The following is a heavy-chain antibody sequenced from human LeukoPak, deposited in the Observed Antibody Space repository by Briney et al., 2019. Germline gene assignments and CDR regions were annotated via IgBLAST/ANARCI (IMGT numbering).Heavy chain of an antibody. V-gene: IGHV3-30*03. CDR3: ARFPIQGAFDI. J-gene: IGHJ3*02. D-gene: IGHD5-18*01. Sequence: GGSLRLSCAASGFTFSSYGMHWVRQAPGKGLEWVALISYDGSHKYYADSVKGRFTISRDNSKNTLYLQMNSLRAEDTAVYYCARFPIQGAFDIWGQGTMVTVSS. CDR2: ISYDGSHK. CDR1: GFTFSSYG.